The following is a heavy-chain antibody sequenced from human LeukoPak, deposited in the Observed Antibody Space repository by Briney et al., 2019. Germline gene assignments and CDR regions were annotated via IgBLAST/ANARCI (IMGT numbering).Heavy chain of an antibody. J-gene: IGHJ4*02. CDR1: GFTFSSYW. CDR3: TTGRYYDSSGYYAERRYDDY. Sequence: PGGSLRLSCAASGFTFSSYWMSWVRQAPGKGLEWVANIKQDGSEKYYVDSVKGRFTISRDNAKNSLYLQMNSLRAEDTAVYYCTTGRYYDSSGYYAERRYDDYWGQGTLVTVSS. V-gene: IGHV3-7*01. CDR2: IKQDGSEK. D-gene: IGHD3-22*01.